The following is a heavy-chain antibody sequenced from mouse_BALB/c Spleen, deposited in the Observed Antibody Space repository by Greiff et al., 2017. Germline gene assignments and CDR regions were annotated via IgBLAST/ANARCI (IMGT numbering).Heavy chain of an antibody. D-gene: IGHD4-1*01. CDR3: ARHGDWDGAMDY. CDR2: IWSDGST. CDR1: GFSLTSYG. J-gene: IGHJ4*01. Sequence: VHLVESGPDLVAPSQSLSITCTVSGFSLTSYGVHWVRQPPGKGLEWLVVIWSDGSTTYNSALKSRLSISKDNSKSQVFLKMNSLQTDDTAMYYCARHGDWDGAMDYWGQGTSVTVSS. V-gene: IGHV2-6-2*01.